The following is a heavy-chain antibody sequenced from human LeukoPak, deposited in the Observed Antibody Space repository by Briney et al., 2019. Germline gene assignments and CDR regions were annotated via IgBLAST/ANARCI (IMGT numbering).Heavy chain of an antibody. J-gene: IGHJ4*02. CDR1: GGSISSSNW. CDR3: ARADYYDSSGYSVFDY. V-gene: IGHV4-4*02. D-gene: IGHD3-22*01. Sequence: SETLSLTCVVSGGSISSSNWWSWVRQPPGKGLEWIGEIYHSENTNYNPSLKSRVTISVDKSKNQLSLKLSSVTAADTAVYYCARADYYDSSGYSVFDYWGQGTLVTVSS. CDR2: IYHSENT.